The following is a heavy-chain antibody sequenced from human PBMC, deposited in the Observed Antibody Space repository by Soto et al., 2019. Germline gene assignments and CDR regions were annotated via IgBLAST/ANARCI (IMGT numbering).Heavy chain of an antibody. CDR3: ARPRSKSSSGFDI. CDR2: ISPDGSIT. CDR1: GFTFINHW. D-gene: IGHD6-6*01. Sequence: EVQLVQSGGGLAQPGGSLRLSFAASGFTFINHWIHWVHQAPGQGLESITRISPDGSITDYAGSVRGRFTISRDNAKDTLYLQMSSLRVEDTAVYYCARPRSKSSSGFDIWGQGTTVTVSS. J-gene: IGHJ3*02. V-gene: IGHV3-74*01.